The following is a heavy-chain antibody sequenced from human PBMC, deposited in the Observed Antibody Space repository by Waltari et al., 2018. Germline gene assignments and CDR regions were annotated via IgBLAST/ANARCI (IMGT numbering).Heavy chain of an antibody. CDR1: GFTFRNYG. Sequence: QVQLVESGGGVVQPGNSLRLSLAACGFTFRNYGMHRVRQAPGKGLEWVGVIWHDGSNQYYAESVKGRFTISRDNSKNTLYLQLSSLRVEDTGVYYCTFSTTHDYWGQGTLVTVSS. V-gene: IGHV3-33*03. CDR3: TFSTTHDY. D-gene: IGHD1-26*01. J-gene: IGHJ4*02. CDR2: IWHDGSNQ.